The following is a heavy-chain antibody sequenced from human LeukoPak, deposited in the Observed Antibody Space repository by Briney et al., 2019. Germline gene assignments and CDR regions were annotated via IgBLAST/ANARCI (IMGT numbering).Heavy chain of an antibody. D-gene: IGHD3-10*01. CDR2: IYHSGST. Sequence: TLSLTCAVSGGSISSGGYSWSWIRQPPGKGLGWIGYIYHSGSTYYNPSLKSRVTISVDRSKNQFSLKLSSVTAADTAVYYCARDRGDDAFDIWGQGTMVTVSS. CDR1: GGSISSGGYS. V-gene: IGHV4-30-2*01. J-gene: IGHJ3*02. CDR3: ARDRGDDAFDI.